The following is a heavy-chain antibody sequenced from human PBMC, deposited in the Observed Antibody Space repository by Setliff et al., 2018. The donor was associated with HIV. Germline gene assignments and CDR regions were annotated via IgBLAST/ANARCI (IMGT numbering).Heavy chain of an antibody. CDR2: IYPGDSDT. CDR3: ATHTLNNAFDI. CDR1: GYTFTNYW. J-gene: IGHJ3*02. V-gene: IGHV5-51*01. Sequence: PGESLKISCRGSGYTFTNYWIGWVRQMPGRGLEWMGIIYPGDSDTRYSPSFEGQVTMSADKSINTAYLQWNSLKASDTAMYYCATHTLNNAFDIWGLGTMVTVSS.